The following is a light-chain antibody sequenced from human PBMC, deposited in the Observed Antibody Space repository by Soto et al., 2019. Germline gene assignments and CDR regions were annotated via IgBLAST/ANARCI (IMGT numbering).Light chain of an antibody. Sequence: ESVLTQSPGTLSLSPGERATLSCRASQRFTNRYFAWYQQRPGQAPRLLIYGISNRATGIPDRFSGSGSGTDFTLTISRLEPEEFVVYYCQQYSSLPHTFGQGTKLEVK. V-gene: IGKV3-20*01. J-gene: IGKJ2*01. CDR3: QQYSSLPHT. CDR1: QRFTNRY. CDR2: GIS.